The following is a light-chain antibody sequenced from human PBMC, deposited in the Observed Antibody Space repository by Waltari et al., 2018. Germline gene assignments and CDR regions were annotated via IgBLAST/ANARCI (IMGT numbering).Light chain of an antibody. CDR2: DDN. CDR3: CSYAGSYTWV. V-gene: IGLV2-23*01. Sequence: QSALTQPASVSGSPGQSITISCTGTSSDVGNYNLVSWYQQYPGKAPKAMIYDDNGRPSGVSDRFSGSKSGNTASLTIAGVQAEDEADYYCCSYAGSYTWVFGGGTKLTVL. J-gene: IGLJ3*02. CDR1: SSDVGNYNL.